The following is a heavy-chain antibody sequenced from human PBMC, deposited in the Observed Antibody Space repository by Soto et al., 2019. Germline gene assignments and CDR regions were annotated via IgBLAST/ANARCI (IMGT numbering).Heavy chain of an antibody. J-gene: IGHJ6*03. CDR3: ARACTNGVCYTTPYYYVDV. V-gene: IGHV1-8*01. CDR2: MNPNSGNT. D-gene: IGHD2-8*01. CDR1: GYTFTSYD. Sequence: QVQLVQSGAEVKKHGASVKVSCKASGYTFTSYDSNWVRQATGQGLEWMGWMNPNSGNTGYAQKFQGRVTMTRNTSISTAYMELSSLRSEDTAVYYCARACTNGVCYTTPYYYVDVWGKGTTVTVSS.